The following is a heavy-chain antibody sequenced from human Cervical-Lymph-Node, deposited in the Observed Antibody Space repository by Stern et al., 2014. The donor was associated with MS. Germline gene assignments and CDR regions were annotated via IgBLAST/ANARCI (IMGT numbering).Heavy chain of an antibody. D-gene: IGHD2-2*01. CDR3: AKSRGLYQDLSFDY. V-gene: IGHV3-9*01. CDR2: IGWNSGNI. Sequence: VQLVESGGGLVQPGKSLRLSCAASGFTFDDYAMQWVRHAPGKGLEWVSGIGWNSGNIVYADSVKGRFTISRDNAKNSLYLQMNSLRPEDTAFYYCAKSRGLYQDLSFDYWGQGTLVTVSS. CDR1: GFTFDDYA. J-gene: IGHJ4*02.